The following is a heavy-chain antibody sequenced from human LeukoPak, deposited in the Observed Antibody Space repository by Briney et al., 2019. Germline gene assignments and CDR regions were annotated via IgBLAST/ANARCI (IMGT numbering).Heavy chain of an antibody. CDR1: GFTFDDYA. D-gene: IGHD3-9*01. J-gene: IGHJ4*02. CDR2: ISWNSGSI. CDR3: AKDTSDLYYDILTGYSQNAFDY. Sequence: GRSLRLSCAASGFTFDDYAMHWVRQAPGKGLEWVSGISWNSGSIGYADSVKGRFTISRDNAKNSLYLQMNSLRAEDTALYYCAKDTSDLYYDILTGYSQNAFDYWGQGTLVTVSS. V-gene: IGHV3-9*01.